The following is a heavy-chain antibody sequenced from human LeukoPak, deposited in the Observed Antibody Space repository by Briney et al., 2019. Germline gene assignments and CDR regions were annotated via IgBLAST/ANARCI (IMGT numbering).Heavy chain of an antibody. Sequence: GGSLRLSCAASGFTFSSYDMHWVRQATGKGLEWVSAIGTVDDTCYPGSVKGRFTISRENAKNSLYLQMNSLRAGDTAVYYCARQRETAVAGTGFDYWGQGTLVTVSS. J-gene: IGHJ4*02. CDR3: ARQRETAVAGTGFDY. CDR1: GFTFSSYD. CDR2: IGTVDDT. V-gene: IGHV3-13*01. D-gene: IGHD6-19*01.